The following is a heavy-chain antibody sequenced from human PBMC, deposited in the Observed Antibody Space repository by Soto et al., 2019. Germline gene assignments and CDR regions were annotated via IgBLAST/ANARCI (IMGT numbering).Heavy chain of an antibody. CDR2: ISGGDDST. J-gene: IGHJ4*02. CDR3: ARAFGDYVFSDY. Sequence: GGSLRLSCAASGFTFSSYAMSWVRQAPGKGLEWVSVISGGDDSTYYADSVKGRFTISRDNSKNTLYLQMNSLRDEDTAVNYCARAFGDYVFSDYWGQGTLVTVSS. V-gene: IGHV3-23*01. D-gene: IGHD4-17*01. CDR1: GFTFSSYA.